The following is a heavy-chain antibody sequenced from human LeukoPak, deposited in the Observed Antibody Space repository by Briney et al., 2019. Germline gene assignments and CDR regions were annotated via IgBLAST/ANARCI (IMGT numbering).Heavy chain of an antibody. D-gene: IGHD5-18*01. V-gene: IGHV3-7*04. CDR1: GFTFSRFW. J-gene: IGHJ5*02. Sequence: GESLKISCAASGFTFSRFWMAWVRQAPGKGLEWVASIKQDGSDIYYVDSVKGRFTISRDNAKNSLYLQMNSLRAEDTAVYYCARDQDTFWFDPWGQGTLVTVSS. CDR3: ARDQDTFWFDP. CDR2: IKQDGSDI.